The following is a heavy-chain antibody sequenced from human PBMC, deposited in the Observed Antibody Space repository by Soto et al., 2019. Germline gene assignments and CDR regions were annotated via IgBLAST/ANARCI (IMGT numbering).Heavy chain of an antibody. CDR1: GFTFDDYA. V-gene: IGHV3-9*01. D-gene: IGHD6-6*01. CDR3: AKASGGSIAATCDY. CDR2: ISWHSGSI. J-gene: IGHJ4*02. Sequence: EVQLVESGGGLVQPGRSLRLSCADSGFTFDDYAMHWVRQAPGKGLEWVSGISWHSGSIGYADSVKGRFTISRDNAKTSMYVHMNSLRAEGTALYYCAKASGGSIAATCDYWGQGTLVTVSS.